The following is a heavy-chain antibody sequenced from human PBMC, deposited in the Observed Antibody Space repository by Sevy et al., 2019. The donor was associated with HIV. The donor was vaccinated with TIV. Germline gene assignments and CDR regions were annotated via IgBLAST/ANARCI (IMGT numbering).Heavy chain of an antibody. V-gene: IGHV4-38-2*01. J-gene: IGHJ6*03. Sequence: SETQSLTCAVSGYSISSGYYWGWIRQPPGKGLEWIGSIYHSGSTYYNPSLKSRVTISVDTSKNQFSLKLSSVTAADTAVYYCARLWWFYYYMDVWGKGTTVTVSS. CDR3: ARLWWFYYYMDV. CDR2: IYHSGST. D-gene: IGHD2-21*01. CDR1: GYSISSGYY.